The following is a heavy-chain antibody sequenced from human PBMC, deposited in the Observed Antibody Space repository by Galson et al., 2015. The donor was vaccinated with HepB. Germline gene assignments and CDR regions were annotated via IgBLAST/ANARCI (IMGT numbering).Heavy chain of an antibody. CDR2: IKSKTDGGTT. Sequence: SLRLSCAASGFTFSNAWMSWVRQAPGKGLEWVGRIKSKTDGGTTDYAAPVKGRFTISRDDSKNTLYLQMNSLKTEDTAVYYCTSRWATVTTFFYYYYYMDVWGKGTTVTVSS. J-gene: IGHJ6*03. D-gene: IGHD4-17*01. V-gene: IGHV3-15*01. CDR1: GFTFSNAW. CDR3: TSRWATVTTFFYYYYYMDV.